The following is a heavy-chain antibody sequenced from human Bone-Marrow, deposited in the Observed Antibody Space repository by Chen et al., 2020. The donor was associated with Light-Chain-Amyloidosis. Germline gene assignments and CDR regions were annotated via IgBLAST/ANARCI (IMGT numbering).Heavy chain of an antibody. J-gene: IGHJ5*02. D-gene: IGHD2-2*01. V-gene: IGHV1-2*02. CDR2: INPNSGGT. CDR1: GYTFTGYY. CDR3: ALGARDLGIVVVPAGFDP. Sequence: QVQLVQSGAEVKKPGASVKVSCKASGYTFTGYYMHRVRQAPGQGLEWMGWINPNSGGTNYAQKCQGRVTMTRDTSISTAYMELSRLRSDDTAVYYCALGARDLGIVVVPAGFDPWGQGTLVTVSS.